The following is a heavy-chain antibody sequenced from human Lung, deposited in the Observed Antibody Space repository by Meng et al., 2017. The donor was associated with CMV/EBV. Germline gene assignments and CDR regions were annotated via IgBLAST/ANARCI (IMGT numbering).Heavy chain of an antibody. CDR1: GFTFSDYS. J-gene: IGHJ4*02. CDR3: ARAYRAIDY. Sequence: ESXKISCTASGFTFSDYSMNWVRQAPGKGLEWVSSISSSDYIYYADSVRGRFTISRDNAKHSLYLQMNSLRAEDTAVYYCARAYRAIDYWGQGTLVTSPQ. CDR2: ISSSDYI. D-gene: IGHD1-26*01. V-gene: IGHV3-21*01.